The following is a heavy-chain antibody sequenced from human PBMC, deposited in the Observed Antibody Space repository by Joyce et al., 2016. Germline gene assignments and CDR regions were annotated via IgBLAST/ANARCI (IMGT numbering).Heavy chain of an antibody. CDR2: MSWHSGSI. CDR1: GFTFDDYA. J-gene: IGHJ4*02. CDR3: AKDARSGYSSGWYDY. Sequence: EVQLVESGGGLVQPGRSLRLSCAASGFTFDDYAMHWVRQGPGKGLEWVSGMSWHSGSIGYADSVKGRFTISRDNAKNSLYLQMNSLRAEDTALYYCAKDARSGYSSGWYDYWGQGTLVTVSS. V-gene: IGHV3-9*01. D-gene: IGHD6-19*01.